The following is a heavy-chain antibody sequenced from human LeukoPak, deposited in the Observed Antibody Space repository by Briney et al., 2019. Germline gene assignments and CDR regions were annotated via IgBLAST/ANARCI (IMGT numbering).Heavy chain of an antibody. D-gene: IGHD4-11*01. CDR2: IYPGDSDT. CDR1: GYKFPNQW. J-gene: IGHJ3*01. V-gene: IGHV5-51*01. Sequence: GESLKISCSASGYKFPNQWLAWVRQMPGKGLEWVGNIYPGDSDTRYNPSFQGHVTISADKSTSPAYLQWSRLQASDTAMYYCARRSVADTTGYGLDLWGQGTLVTVSS. CDR3: ARRSVADTTGYGLDL.